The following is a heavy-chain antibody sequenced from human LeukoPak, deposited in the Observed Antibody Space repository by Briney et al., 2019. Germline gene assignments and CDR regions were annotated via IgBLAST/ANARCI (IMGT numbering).Heavy chain of an antibody. CDR2: IYHSGST. CDR3: ARDKRDFWSGPNRYMDV. CDR1: IDSITNYY. V-gene: IGHV4-59*01. Sequence: SETLSLTCSVPIDSITNYYWSWIRQPPGKGLEWIGFIYHSGSTNYNPSLKSRVTISVDTSKNQFSLKLSSVTAADTAVYYCARDKRDFWSGPNRYMDVWGKGTTVTVSS. J-gene: IGHJ6*03. D-gene: IGHD3-3*01.